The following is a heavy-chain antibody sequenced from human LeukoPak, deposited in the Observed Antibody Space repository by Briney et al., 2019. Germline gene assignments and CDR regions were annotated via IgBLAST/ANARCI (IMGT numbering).Heavy chain of an antibody. D-gene: IGHD1-26*01. V-gene: IGHV3-23*01. CDR1: GFTFSSYA. CDR3: AKYRTQWELLLAAFDI. CDR2: ISGSGGST. Sequence: PGGSLRLSCAASGFTFSSYAMSWVRQAPGKGLEWVSAISGSGGSTYYADSVKGRFTISRDNSKNTLYLQMNSLRAEDTAVYYCAKYRTQWELLLAAFDIWGQGTMVTVSS. J-gene: IGHJ3*02.